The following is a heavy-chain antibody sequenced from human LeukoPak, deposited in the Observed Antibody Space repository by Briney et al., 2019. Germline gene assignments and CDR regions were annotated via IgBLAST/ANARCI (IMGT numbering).Heavy chain of an antibody. CDR2: IRGDGSST. V-gene: IGHV3-23*01. CDR3: AKDRLGVTPDAFDI. Sequence: GRSLRLSCAASGFTFSNYVMTWVRQAPGKSLEWVAGIRGDGSSTYYGDSVKGRFTISRDNSKTTLYLHMNSLRAEDTAVYYCAKDRLGVTPDAFDIWGQGTMVTVSS. J-gene: IGHJ3*02. CDR1: GFTFSNYV. D-gene: IGHD3-3*01.